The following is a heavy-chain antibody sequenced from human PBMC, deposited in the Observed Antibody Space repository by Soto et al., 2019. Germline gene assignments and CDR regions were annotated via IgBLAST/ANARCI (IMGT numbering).Heavy chain of an antibody. J-gene: IGHJ5*02. V-gene: IGHV1-18*04. CDR2: ISAYNGNT. CDR3: ARGAYDSSGYPRGS. Sequence: ASVKVSCKASGYTFTSYGIGWVRQARGQGLEWMGWISAYNGNTNYAQKLQGRVTMTTDTSTSTAYMELRSLRSDDTAVYYCARGAYDSSGYPRGSWGQGTLVTVSS. D-gene: IGHD3-22*01. CDR1: GYTFTSYG.